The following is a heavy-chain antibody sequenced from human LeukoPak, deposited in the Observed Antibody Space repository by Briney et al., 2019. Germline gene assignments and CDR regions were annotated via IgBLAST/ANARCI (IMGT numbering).Heavy chain of an antibody. D-gene: IGHD2-15*01. CDR3: ARLVYCSGGSCYSPGAFDI. Sequence: SVKVSCKASGGTFSSYAISWVRQAPGQGLEWMGRIIPILGIANYAQKFQGRVTITADKSTSTAYMELSSLTSEDTAVYYCARLVYCSGGSCYSPGAFDIWGQGTMVTVSS. CDR2: IIPILGIA. V-gene: IGHV1-69*04. CDR1: GGTFSSYA. J-gene: IGHJ3*02.